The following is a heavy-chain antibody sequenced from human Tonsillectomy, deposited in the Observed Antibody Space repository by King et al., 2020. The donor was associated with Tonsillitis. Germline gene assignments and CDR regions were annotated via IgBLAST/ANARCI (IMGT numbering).Heavy chain of an antibody. Sequence: VQLVEYGGGVVKPGRSLRLSCAASGFTFSSNAMHWVRQAPGKGLEWVAGISYDGSNKYYADSVKGRFTISRDNSKNTLYLQMNSLRAEDPAVFYCAWDEEVVTATLHYWGQGTLVTVSS. J-gene: IGHJ4*02. CDR2: ISYDGSNK. CDR3: AWDEEVVTATLHY. CDR1: GFTFSSNA. V-gene: IGHV3-30-3*01. D-gene: IGHD2-21*02.